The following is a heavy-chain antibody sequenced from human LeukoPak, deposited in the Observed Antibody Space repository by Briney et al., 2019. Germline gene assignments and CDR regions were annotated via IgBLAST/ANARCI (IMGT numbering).Heavy chain of an antibody. Sequence: GGSLRLSCAASGLTFRSHWMHWVRQAPGKGLVWVSRITNDGSSTTYADSVKGRFTISRDNAKNMLYLQVNSLRAEDTAVYYCAREAHQPYYFDYWGQGTLVTVSS. CDR2: ITNDGSST. CDR1: GLTFRSHW. V-gene: IGHV3-74*01. J-gene: IGHJ4*02. CDR3: AREAHQPYYFDY.